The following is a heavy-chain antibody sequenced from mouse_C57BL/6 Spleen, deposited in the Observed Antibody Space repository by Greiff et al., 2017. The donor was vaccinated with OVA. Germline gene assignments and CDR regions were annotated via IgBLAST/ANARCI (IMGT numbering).Heavy chain of an antibody. CDR3: ARGSTTVVEGVYAMDY. Sequence: QVQLQQPGAELVKPGASVKLSCKASGYTFTSYWMHWVKQRPGRGLEWIGRIDPNSGGTKYNEKFKSKATLTVDKPSSTAYMQLSSLTSEDSAVYYCARGSTTVVEGVYAMDYWGQGTSVTVSS. CDR1: GYTFTSYW. D-gene: IGHD1-1*01. J-gene: IGHJ4*01. CDR2: IDPNSGGT. V-gene: IGHV1-72*01.